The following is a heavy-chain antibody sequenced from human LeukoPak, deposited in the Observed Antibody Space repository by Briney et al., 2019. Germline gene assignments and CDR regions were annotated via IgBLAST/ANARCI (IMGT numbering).Heavy chain of an antibody. V-gene: IGHV1-2*02. CDR2: INPNSGGT. Sequence: GSVTVSRKASGYTFTDYYMHWVRQAPGQGREWMGWINPNSGGTNYAQKFQGRVTMTSDTSITTAYMELSRLRSDDTALYYCARGGSYSEYLQHWGQGTLVTVSS. CDR1: GYTFTDYY. D-gene: IGHD1-26*01. J-gene: IGHJ1*01. CDR3: ARGGSYSEYLQH.